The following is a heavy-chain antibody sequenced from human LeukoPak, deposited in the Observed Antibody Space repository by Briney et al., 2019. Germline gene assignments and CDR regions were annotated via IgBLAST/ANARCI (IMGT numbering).Heavy chain of an antibody. CDR1: GSTFSNFW. V-gene: IGHV3-74*01. J-gene: IGHJ4*02. CDR2: IYGDGSFT. Sequence: GGSLRLSCAASGSTFSNFWMHWVRQAPGKGLVWVALIYGDGSFTRYADSVKGRFTISRDNAKNTVYLQMNSLRVEDTAVYYCARVYETNDYLYWGQGSLVTVSS. D-gene: IGHD3-22*01. CDR3: ARVYETNDYLY.